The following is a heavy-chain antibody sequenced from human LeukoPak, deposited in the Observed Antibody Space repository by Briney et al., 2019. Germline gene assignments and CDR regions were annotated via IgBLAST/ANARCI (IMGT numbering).Heavy chain of an antibody. J-gene: IGHJ4*02. V-gene: IGHV4-30-2*01. CDR2: IYHSGST. CDR3: ARGEDSSGYYLDY. D-gene: IGHD3-22*01. Sequence: SQTRCPTCAVSGGSISGGGYSWSWIRKPPGKALGWIGYIYHSGSTYYNPSLKSRVTISVDRSKNQFSLKLSSVTAADTAVYYCARGEDSSGYYLDYWGQGTLVTVSS. CDR1: GGSISGGGYS.